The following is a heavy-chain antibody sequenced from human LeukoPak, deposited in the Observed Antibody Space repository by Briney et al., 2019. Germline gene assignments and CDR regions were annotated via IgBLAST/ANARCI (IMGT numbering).Heavy chain of an antibody. CDR2: INHSGST. D-gene: IGHD2-2*01. CDR3: ARGFPTDCSSTSCYDVRGEPDYGMDV. J-gene: IGHJ6*04. V-gene: IGHV4-34*01. CDR1: GGSFSGYY. Sequence: SETLSLTCAVYGGSFSGYYWSWLRQPPGKGLEWLGEINHSGSTNYNPSLKSRVTISVDTSKNQFSLKLSSVTAADTAVYYCARGFPTDCSSTSCYDVRGEPDYGMDVWGKGTTVTVSS.